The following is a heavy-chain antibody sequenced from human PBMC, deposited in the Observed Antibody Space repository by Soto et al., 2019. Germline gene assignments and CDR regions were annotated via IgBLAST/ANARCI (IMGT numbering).Heavy chain of an antibody. CDR3: ARRGYSNGTLYFDY. D-gene: IGHD5-18*01. CDR2: VSAYNGNT. Sequence: QVQLVQSGAEVKKPGASVKVSCKTSGYTFSDYGITWVRQAPGRGLEWMGWVSAYNGNTKYAQSLQGRITMTRDTSATTAYMELRSLRSDDAAVYYCARRGYSNGTLYFDYWGQGTLVTVSS. V-gene: IGHV1-18*01. J-gene: IGHJ4*02. CDR1: GYTFSDYG.